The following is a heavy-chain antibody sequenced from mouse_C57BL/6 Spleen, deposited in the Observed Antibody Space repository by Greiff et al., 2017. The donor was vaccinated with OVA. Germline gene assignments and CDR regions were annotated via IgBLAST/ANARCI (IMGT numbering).Heavy chain of an antibody. V-gene: IGHV1-75*01. CDR3: ARGVLFWMDD. D-gene: IGHD1-1*02. CDR2: IFPGSGST. CDR1: GYTFTDYY. J-gene: IGHJ4*01. Sequence: QVQLQQSGPELVKPGASVKISCKASGYTFTDYYINWVKQRPGQGLEWIGWIFPGSGSTYYNEKFKGKATLTVDKSSSTDYMLLSRLTSEDSAGYFCARGVLFWMDDWGQGTSVTVSS.